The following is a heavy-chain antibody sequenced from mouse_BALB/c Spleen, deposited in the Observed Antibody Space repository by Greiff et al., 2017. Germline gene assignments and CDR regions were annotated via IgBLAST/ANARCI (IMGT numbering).Heavy chain of an antibody. CDR2: IWAGGST. CDR3: ARDYGSRESWFAY. CDR1: GFSLTSYG. J-gene: IGHJ3*01. D-gene: IGHD1-1*01. Sequence: VQLVESGPGLVAPSQTLSITCTVSGFSLTSYGIHWVRQPPGKGLEWLGVIWAGGSTNYNSALMSRLSINKDNSKGQVFLKMNSLQTDDTAMYYCARDYGSRESWFAYWGQGTLVTVSA. V-gene: IGHV2-9*02.